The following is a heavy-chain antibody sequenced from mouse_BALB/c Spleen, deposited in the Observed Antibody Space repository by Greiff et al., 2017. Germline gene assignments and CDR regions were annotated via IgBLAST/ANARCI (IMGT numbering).Heavy chain of an antibody. D-gene: IGHD3-3*01. CDR3: ARRGDHYYAMDY. V-gene: IGHV1-7*01. Sequence: QVQLQQSGAELAKPGASVKMSCKASGYTFTSYWMHWVKQRPGQGLEWIGYINPSTGYTEYNQKFKDKATLTADKSSSTAYMQLSSLTSEDSAVYYCARRGDHYYAMDYWGQGTSVTVSS. J-gene: IGHJ4*01. CDR2: INPSTGYT. CDR1: GYTFTSYW.